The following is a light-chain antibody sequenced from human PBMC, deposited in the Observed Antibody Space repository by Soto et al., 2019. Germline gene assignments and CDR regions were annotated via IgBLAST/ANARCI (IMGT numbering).Light chain of an antibody. CDR1: QSVSNNY. Sequence: EIVLTQSPGTLSLSPGERATLSCRASQSVSNNYLAWYQQKPGQTPRLLIYGASSRATGIADRFSGSGSGTDFTLTISRLEPEDFAVYYCQQYGSSPSWTFGQGTKVEIK. CDR2: GAS. CDR3: QQYGSSPSWT. V-gene: IGKV3-20*01. J-gene: IGKJ1*01.